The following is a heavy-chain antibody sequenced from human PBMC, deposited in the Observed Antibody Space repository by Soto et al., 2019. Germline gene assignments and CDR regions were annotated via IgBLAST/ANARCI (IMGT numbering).Heavy chain of an antibody. Sequence: VQLVESGGGLVQPGRSLRLSCAASGFTFDDYAMHWVRQAPGKGLEWVSGISWNSGSIGYADSVKGRFTISRDNAKNSLYLQMNSLRAEDTALYYCTKAYRYCSGGSCYFGAFDIWGQGTMVTVSS. CDR3: TKAYRYCSGGSCYFGAFDI. V-gene: IGHV3-9*01. CDR2: ISWNSGSI. CDR1: GFTFDDYA. D-gene: IGHD2-15*01. J-gene: IGHJ3*02.